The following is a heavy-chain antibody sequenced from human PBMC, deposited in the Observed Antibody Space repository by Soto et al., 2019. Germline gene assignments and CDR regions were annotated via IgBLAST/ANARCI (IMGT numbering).Heavy chain of an antibody. D-gene: IGHD2-21*02. Sequence: VGSLRLSFAASGFTFSTYSMNWVRQAPGRGLEWVSYITRDSRKRYYADSMKGRFTISRDNAKNSLYLQMNSLRDEDAAVYYCVRDFPFNGLDVWGQGTTVTVSS. J-gene: IGHJ6*02. CDR2: ITRDSRKR. CDR3: VRDFPFNGLDV. CDR1: GFTFSTYS. V-gene: IGHV3-48*02.